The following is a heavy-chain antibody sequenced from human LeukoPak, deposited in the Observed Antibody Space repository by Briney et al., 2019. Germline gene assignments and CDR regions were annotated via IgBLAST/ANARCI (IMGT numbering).Heavy chain of an antibody. J-gene: IGHJ4*02. D-gene: IGHD3-10*01. CDR1: GFTFSNYA. Sequence: GGSLRLSCGASGFTFSNYAISWVRQAPGKGLEWVAVISYDGSNKYYADSVKGRFTISRGNSKNTLYLQMNSLRAEDTAVYYCARDPMVRGRLYYFDYWGQGTLVTVSS. CDR3: ARDPMVRGRLYYFDY. CDR2: ISYDGSNK. V-gene: IGHV3-30*04.